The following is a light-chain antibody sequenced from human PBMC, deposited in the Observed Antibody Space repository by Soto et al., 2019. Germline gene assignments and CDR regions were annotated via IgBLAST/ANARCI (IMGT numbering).Light chain of an antibody. CDR1: QSISSW. CDR3: QQYNSYWT. CDR2: KAS. J-gene: IGKJ1*01. V-gene: IGKV1-5*03. Sequence: DIQMTQSPSTLSASVGDRVTITCRASQSISSWLTWYQQKPGKAPKLLNYKASNLESKVPTRLSGCVSVTEFTFTISSLQPDDFATYYCQQYNSYWTFGQGTKVDIK.